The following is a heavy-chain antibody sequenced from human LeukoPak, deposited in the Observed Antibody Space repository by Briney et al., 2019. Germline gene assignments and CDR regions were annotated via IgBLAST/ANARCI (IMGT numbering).Heavy chain of an antibody. CDR3: ARSRGPVLLDFDY. CDR2: ISYDGSNK. Sequence: GRSLRLSCAASGFTFSSYAMHWVRQAPGNGLEWVAVISYDGSNKYYADSVKGRFTISRDNSKNTLYLQMNSLRAEDTAVYYCARSRGPVLLDFDYWGQGTLVTVSS. CDR1: GFTFSSYA. V-gene: IGHV3-30*04. D-gene: IGHD2-15*01. J-gene: IGHJ4*02.